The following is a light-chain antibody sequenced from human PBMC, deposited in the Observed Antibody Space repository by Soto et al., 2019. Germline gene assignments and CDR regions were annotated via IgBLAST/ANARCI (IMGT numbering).Light chain of an antibody. CDR1: QSISSSY. Sequence: EIVLTQSPGTLSLAPGERATLSCRASQSISSSYLAWYQQTPGQPPRLLIYGASSRATGIPDRFSGSGSGTDFTLTISRLEPEDFAVYYCQQYGPSVTLGPGTKVDIK. J-gene: IGKJ3*01. CDR2: GAS. CDR3: QQYGPSVT. V-gene: IGKV3-20*01.